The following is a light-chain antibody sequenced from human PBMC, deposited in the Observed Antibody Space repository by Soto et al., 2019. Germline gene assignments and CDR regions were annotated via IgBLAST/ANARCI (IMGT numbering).Light chain of an antibody. J-gene: IGLJ1*01. CDR3: QSYDSSLSGYV. CDR2: DVS. CDR1: SSDVGGYNY. Sequence: QSALTQPASVSGSPGQSITISCTGTSSDVGGYNYVSWYQQHPGKAPKLMIYDVSNRPSGVSNRFSGSKSGNTASLTISGLQAEDEAEYYCQSYDSSLSGYVFGTGTKLTVL. V-gene: IGLV2-14*01.